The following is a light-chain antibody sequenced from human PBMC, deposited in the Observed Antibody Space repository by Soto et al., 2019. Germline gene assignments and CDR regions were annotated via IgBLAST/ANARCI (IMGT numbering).Light chain of an antibody. CDR2: AAS. CDR1: QSVNSNY. J-gene: IGKJ4*01. V-gene: IGKV3-20*01. Sequence: DIVLTQSPGTLSLSPGERATLSCRASQSVNSNYLAWYQQTPGQATRLLIHAASSRATGIPDRFSGSASGTDFAVTISSLEPEEFAVYYCQEHGDSPLTLGGGTKVYIK. CDR3: QEHGDSPLT.